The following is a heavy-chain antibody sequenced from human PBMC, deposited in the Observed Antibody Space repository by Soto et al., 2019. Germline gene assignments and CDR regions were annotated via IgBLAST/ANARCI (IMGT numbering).Heavy chain of an antibody. CDR3: ARDTRGDFWSGYPV. D-gene: IGHD3-3*01. V-gene: IGHV4-59*01. Sequence: KPSETLSLTCTVSGGSISSYYWSWIRQPPGKGLEWIGYIYYSGSTNYNPSLKSRVTISVDTSKNQFSLKLSSVTAADTAVYYCARDTRGDFWSGYPVWGQGTTVTVSS. CDR1: GGSISSYY. J-gene: IGHJ6*02. CDR2: IYYSGST.